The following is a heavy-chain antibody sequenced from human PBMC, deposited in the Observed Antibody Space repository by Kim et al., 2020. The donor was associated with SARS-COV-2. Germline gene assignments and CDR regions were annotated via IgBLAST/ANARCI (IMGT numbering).Heavy chain of an antibody. V-gene: IGHV3-30-3*01. Sequence: GGSLRLSCAASGFTFSSYAMHWVRQAPGKGLEWVAVISYDGSNKYYADSVKGRFTISRDNSKNTLYLQMNSLRAEDTAVYYCARDALLLWFGELLSRYYYYGMDVWGQGTTVTVSS. J-gene: IGHJ6*02. CDR1: GFTFSSYA. D-gene: IGHD3-10*01. CDR2: ISYDGSNK. CDR3: ARDALLLWFGELLSRYYYYGMDV.